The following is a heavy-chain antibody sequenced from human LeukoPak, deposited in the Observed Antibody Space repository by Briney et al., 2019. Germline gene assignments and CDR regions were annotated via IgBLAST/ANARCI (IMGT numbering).Heavy chain of an antibody. CDR3: ARLRRSRGDY. V-gene: IGHV4-34*01. Sequence: PSETLSLTCTVSGGSISSYYWSWIRQPPGKGLEWIGEINHSGSTNYNPSLKSRVTISVDTSKNQFSLKLSSVTAADTAVYYCARLRRSRGDYWGQGTLVTVSS. J-gene: IGHJ4*02. CDR1: GGSISSYY. D-gene: IGHD3-10*01. CDR2: INHSGST.